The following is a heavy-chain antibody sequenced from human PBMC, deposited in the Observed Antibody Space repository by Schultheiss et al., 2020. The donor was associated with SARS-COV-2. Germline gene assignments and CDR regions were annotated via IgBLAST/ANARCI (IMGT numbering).Heavy chain of an antibody. D-gene: IGHD1-26*01. CDR2: IKSKTDGGTT. J-gene: IGHJ4*02. CDR1: GFTFSSYS. V-gene: IGHV3-15*07. CDR3: TTGEGYSGSLGFDY. Sequence: GGSLRLSCAASGFTFSSYSMNWVRQAPGKGLEWVGRIKSKTDGGTTDYAAPVKGRFTISRDDSKNTLYLQMNSLKTEDTAVYYCTTGEGYSGSLGFDYWGQGTLVTVSS.